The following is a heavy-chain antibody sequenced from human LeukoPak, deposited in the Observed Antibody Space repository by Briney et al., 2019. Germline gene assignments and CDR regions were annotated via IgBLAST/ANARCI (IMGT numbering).Heavy chain of an antibody. CDR2: INRSGRN. J-gene: IGHJ5*02. CDR3: ARGGGGRGLS. D-gene: IGHD3-16*01. Sequence: GSLRLSCAASGFTFSSYAMSWIRQPPGKGLEWLGEINRSGRNNYNPSLTSRVTISSDTSKNQFSLKLSSVTAADTAVYYCARGGGGRGLSWGQGTLVAVSS. V-gene: IGHV4-34*01. CDR1: GFTFSSYA.